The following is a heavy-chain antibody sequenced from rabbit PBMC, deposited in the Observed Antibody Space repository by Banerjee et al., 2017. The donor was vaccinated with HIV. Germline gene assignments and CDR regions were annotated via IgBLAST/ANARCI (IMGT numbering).Heavy chain of an antibody. Sequence: QQQLEESGGGLVKPGGTLTLTCTASGLDFSSSYWICWVRQAPGRGLEWIACIGTGAGGTWYASWAKGRFTISRTSSTTVALQMTSLTAADTATYFCARDLAAVTGWNFGLWGQGTLVTVS. V-gene: IGHV1S45*01. CDR3: ARDLAAVTGWNFGL. J-gene: IGHJ3*01. CDR2: IGTGAGGT. D-gene: IGHD7-1*01. CDR1: GLDFSSSYW.